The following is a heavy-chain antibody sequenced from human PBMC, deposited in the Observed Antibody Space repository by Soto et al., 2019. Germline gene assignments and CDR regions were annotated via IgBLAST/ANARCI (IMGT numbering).Heavy chain of an antibody. D-gene: IGHD6-19*01. CDR2: LSGTGDVT. CDR3: AKPRMYSGWYYFDS. CDR1: GFTFRSYA. V-gene: IGHV3-23*01. J-gene: IGHJ4*02. Sequence: EVQLLESGGGLVQPGGSLRLSCAASGFTFRSYAMSWVRQAPGKGPQWVSALSGTGDVTYYADSVKGRFTLSRDNSKNTLHLQMNSLRAEDTAVYYCAKPRMYSGWYYFDSWGQGTLVTVSS.